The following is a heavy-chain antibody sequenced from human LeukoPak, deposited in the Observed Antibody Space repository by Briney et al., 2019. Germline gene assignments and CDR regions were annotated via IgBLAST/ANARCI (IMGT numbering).Heavy chain of an antibody. J-gene: IGHJ5*02. V-gene: IGHV4-38-2*02. Sequence: SETLSLTCTVSGYSISSGYYWGWIRQPPGKGLEWIGSIYHSGSTYYNPSLKSRVTISVDTSKNQFSLKLSSVTAADTAVYYCARAPYEAVAADNWFDPWGQGTLVTVSS. CDR1: GYSISSGYY. CDR2: IYHSGST. D-gene: IGHD6-13*01. CDR3: ARAPYEAVAADNWFDP.